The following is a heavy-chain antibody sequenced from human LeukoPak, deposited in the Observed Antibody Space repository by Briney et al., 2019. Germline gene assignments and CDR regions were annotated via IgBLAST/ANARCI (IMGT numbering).Heavy chain of an antibody. CDR2: MNPNSGNT. CDR3: ARGSVRGRAAVIY. J-gene: IGHJ4*02. CDR1: GYTFTSYG. Sequence: ASVKVSCKASGYTFTSYGISWVRQATGQGLGWMGWMNPNSGNTGYAQKFQGRVTMTRNTSISTAYMELSSLRSEDTAVYYCARGSVRGRAAVIYWGQGTLVTVSS. D-gene: IGHD2-2*01. V-gene: IGHV1-8*02.